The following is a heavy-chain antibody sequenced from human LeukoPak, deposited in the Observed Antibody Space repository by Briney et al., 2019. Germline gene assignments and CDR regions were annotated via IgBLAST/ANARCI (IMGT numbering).Heavy chain of an antibody. Sequence: SETLSLTCAVYGGSFSGYYWSWIRQPPGKGLEWIGEINHSGSTNYNPSLKSRVTISVDTSKNQFSLKLSSVTAADTAVYYCASLSPLWFGELRAMDVWGKGTTVTISS. V-gene: IGHV4-34*01. J-gene: IGHJ6*03. CDR2: INHSGST. CDR3: ASLSPLWFGELRAMDV. D-gene: IGHD3-10*01. CDR1: GGSFSGYY.